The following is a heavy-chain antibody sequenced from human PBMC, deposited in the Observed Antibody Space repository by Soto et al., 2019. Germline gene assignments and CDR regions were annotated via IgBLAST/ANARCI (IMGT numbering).Heavy chain of an antibody. CDR1: GGSISRAGYN. V-gene: IGHV4-31*03. Sequence: ASETLSLTCTVSGGSISRAGYNWSWIRQHPGKGLEWIGYIYYSGSTYYNPSLKSRVTISVDTSKNQFSLKLSSVTAADTAVYYCARSVTPWGQGTLVTGSS. J-gene: IGHJ5*02. CDR2: IYYSGST. CDR3: ARSVTP.